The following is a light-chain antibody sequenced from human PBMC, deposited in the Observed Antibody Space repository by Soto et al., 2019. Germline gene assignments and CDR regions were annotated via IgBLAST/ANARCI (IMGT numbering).Light chain of an antibody. CDR1: QSVSSN. Sequence: EIVMTQSPATLSVSLGERATLCCRASQSVSSNLAWYQQKPGQAPRLLIYGASTRATGIPARFSGSGSGTEFTLTISSLQAEDVAVYYCQKYLAIPRKFGQGTKVDIK. V-gene: IGKV3-15*01. CDR2: GAS. J-gene: IGKJ1*01. CDR3: QKYLAIPRK.